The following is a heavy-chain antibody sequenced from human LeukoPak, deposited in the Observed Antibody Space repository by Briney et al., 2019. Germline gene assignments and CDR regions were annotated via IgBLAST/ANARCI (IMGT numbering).Heavy chain of an antibody. J-gene: IGHJ6*03. CDR2: IHYTGTT. CDR1: GGSIRSSSYN. D-gene: IGHD1-26*01. Sequence: PSETLSLTCTVSGGSIRSSSYNWGWIRQPPGKGLEWTGSIHYTGTTFYNPSLKSRVTISVDTSKNQFSLKLSSVTAADTAVYYCARTGGSFYFYYYMDVWGKGTTVTVSS. V-gene: IGHV4-39*07. CDR3: ARTGGSFYFYYYMDV.